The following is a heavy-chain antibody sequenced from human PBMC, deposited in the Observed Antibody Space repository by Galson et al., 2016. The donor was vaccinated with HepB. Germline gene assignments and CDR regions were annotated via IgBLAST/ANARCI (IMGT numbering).Heavy chain of an antibody. J-gene: IGHJ2*01. D-gene: IGHD3-10*01. Sequence: SLRLSCAASGFPFRTYGMHWVRQAPGKGLEWVAVISYDSSQEYYADSVKGRFTVSRDNPKKMLYFQMNNLTTEDTAVYYCAKDLGPDWYFDIWGRGTLVSVSS. CDR1: GFPFRTYG. CDR2: ISYDSSQE. CDR3: AKDLGPDWYFDI. V-gene: IGHV3-30*18.